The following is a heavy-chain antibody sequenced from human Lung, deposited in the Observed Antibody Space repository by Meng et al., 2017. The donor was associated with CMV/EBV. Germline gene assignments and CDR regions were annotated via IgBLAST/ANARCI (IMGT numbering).Heavy chain of an antibody. V-gene: IGHV6-1*01. J-gene: IGHJ4*02. Sequence: ISGASVSSNLPAWNWNRQSPSRGLEWLGRTYYRSKWYTDYAVSVKSRIAINPDTSKNQFSLQLNSVTPEDTAVYYCARDWRGYYFDYWAQGTLVTVSS. CDR3: ARDWRGYYFDY. D-gene: IGHD5-12*01. CDR2: TYYRSKWYT. CDR1: GASVSSNLPA.